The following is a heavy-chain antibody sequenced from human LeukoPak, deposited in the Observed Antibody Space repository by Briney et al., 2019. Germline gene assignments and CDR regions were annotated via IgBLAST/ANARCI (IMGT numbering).Heavy chain of an antibody. CDR3: AREIGYYGSGSSFDY. Sequence: GASVKVSCKASGGTFSSYAISWVRQAPGQGLERMGGIIPIFGTANYAQKFQGRVTITADESTSTAYMELSGLRSEDTAVYYCAREIGYYGSGSSFDYWGQGTLVTVSS. D-gene: IGHD3-10*01. V-gene: IGHV1-69*13. CDR1: GGTFSSYA. CDR2: IIPIFGTA. J-gene: IGHJ4*02.